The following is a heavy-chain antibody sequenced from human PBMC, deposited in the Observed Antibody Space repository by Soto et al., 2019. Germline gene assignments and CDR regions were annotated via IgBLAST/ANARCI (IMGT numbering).Heavy chain of an antibody. CDR2: ISWDDDK. J-gene: IGHJ5*02. Sequence: QITLKESGPTLVKPTQPLPLTCTFSGFSLPTRGVGVAWTLHPQGKALECLAPISWDDDKRYSPSLQSRLSITKDTSKNQVVLTMTNVDPVDTATYYCAHIPNYYQYDWFDPWGQGTLVSVSS. D-gene: IGHD3-16*01. V-gene: IGHV2-5*02. CDR1: GFSLPTRGVG. CDR3: AHIPNYYQYDWFDP.